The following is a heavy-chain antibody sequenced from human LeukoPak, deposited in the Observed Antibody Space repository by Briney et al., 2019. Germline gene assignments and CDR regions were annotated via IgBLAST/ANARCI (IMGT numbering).Heavy chain of an antibody. J-gene: IGHJ4*02. CDR1: GFPFSSYS. CDR3: VRVKGSRFDY. D-gene: IGHD2-15*01. Sequence: GGSLRLSCEASGFPFSSYSMNWVRQAPGKGLEWVSYISSSGHATYYVDSVKGRFAMSRDNVENSLFLQMNSPRAEDTAVYYCVRVKGSRFDYWGQGTLVTVSS. CDR2: ISSSGHAT. V-gene: IGHV3-48*01.